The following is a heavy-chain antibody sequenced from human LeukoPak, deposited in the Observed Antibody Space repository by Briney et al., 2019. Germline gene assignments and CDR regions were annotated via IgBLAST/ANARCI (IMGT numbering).Heavy chain of an antibody. CDR1: GGSFSGFY. CDR2: INDSENT. CDR3: ARAGAQQQVVDY. V-gene: IGHV4-34*01. D-gene: IGHD6-13*01. Sequence: NPSETLSLTCAVYGGSFSGFYWTWLRQPPGKGLEWIGEINDSENTNYNPSLKSRVTISVDTSKNQFSLNLNSVTAADTAVYYCARAGAQQQVVDYWGQGALVSVPS. J-gene: IGHJ4*02.